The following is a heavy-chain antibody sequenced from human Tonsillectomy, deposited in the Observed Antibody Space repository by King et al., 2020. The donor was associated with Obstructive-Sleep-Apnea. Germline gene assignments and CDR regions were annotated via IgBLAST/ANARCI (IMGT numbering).Heavy chain of an antibody. CDR1: GFTFSNYG. J-gene: IGHJ5*02. D-gene: IGHD6-13*01. CDR2: ISYDGSDK. Sequence: VQLVESGGGVVQPGRSLRLSCAASGFTFSNYGMHWVRQAPGEGLEWVAIISYDGSDKYYADSLKGRFTISRDNSKSTLYLQMNSLRPEDTAVYYWGGYNWFDPWGQGTLVTVSS. V-gene: IGHV3-30*03. CDR3: GGYNWFDP.